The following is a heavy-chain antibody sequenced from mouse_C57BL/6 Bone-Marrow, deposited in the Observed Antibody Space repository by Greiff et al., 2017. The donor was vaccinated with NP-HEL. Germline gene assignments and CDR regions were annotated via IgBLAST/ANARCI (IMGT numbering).Heavy chain of an antibody. D-gene: IGHD2-2*01. Sequence: QVQLQQSGPELVKPGASVKISCKASGYAFSSSWMNWVKQRPGKGLEWIGRIYPGDGDTNYNGKFKGKATLTADKSSSTAYMQLSSLTSEDSAVYFCASPVYGNDNAMDYWGQGTSVTVSS. CDR1: GYAFSSSW. CDR2: IYPGDGDT. V-gene: IGHV1-82*01. J-gene: IGHJ4*01. CDR3: ASPVYGNDNAMDY.